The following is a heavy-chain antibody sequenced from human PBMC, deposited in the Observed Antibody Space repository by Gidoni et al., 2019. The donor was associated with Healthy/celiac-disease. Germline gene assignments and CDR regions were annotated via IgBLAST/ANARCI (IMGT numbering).Heavy chain of an antibody. D-gene: IGHD6-13*01. CDR3: AKSSRFYYGMDV. CDR1: GFTFSSYA. CDR2: ISGSGGST. Sequence: VQLLVSGGVLVQPGGSLRLSCAASGFTFSSYAMRWVRQAPGKGLEWVSAISGSGGSTYYADSVKGRFTISRDNSKNTLYLQMNSLRAEDTAVYYCAKSSRFYYGMDVWGQGTTVTVSS. V-gene: IGHV3-23*01. J-gene: IGHJ6*02.